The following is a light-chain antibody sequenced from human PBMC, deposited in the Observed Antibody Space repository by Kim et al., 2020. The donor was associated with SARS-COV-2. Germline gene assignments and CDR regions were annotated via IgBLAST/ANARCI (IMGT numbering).Light chain of an antibody. V-gene: IGKV1D-16*01. CDR3: QQYKSYPRT. CDR2: AAS. J-gene: IGKJ1*01. Sequence: DIQMTQSPSSLSASVGDRVTITCRASQGVSSWLAWYQQKPEKAPKSLIYAASNLQSGVPSRFSGSGSGTDFTLTISSLQPEDSATYYCQQYKSYPRTFGQRTKVDIK. CDR1: QGVSSW.